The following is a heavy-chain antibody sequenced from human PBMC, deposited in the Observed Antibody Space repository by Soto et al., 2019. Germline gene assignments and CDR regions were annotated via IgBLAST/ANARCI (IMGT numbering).Heavy chain of an antibody. CDR1: GFTFSSYA. D-gene: IGHD6-19*01. V-gene: IGHV3-23*01. J-gene: IGHJ6*02. CDR2: ISGSGGST. Sequence: GGFLRLSCAASGFTFSSYAMSWVRQAPGKGLEWVSAISGSGGSTYYADSVKGRFTISRDNSKNTLYLQMNSLRAEDTAVYYCAYPGGGSGSAFYYYYYGMDVWGQGTTVTVSS. CDR3: AYPGGGSGSAFYYYYYGMDV.